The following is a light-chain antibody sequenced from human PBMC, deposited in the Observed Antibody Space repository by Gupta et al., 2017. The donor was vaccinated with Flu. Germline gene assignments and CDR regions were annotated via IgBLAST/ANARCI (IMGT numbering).Light chain of an antibody. Sequence: EIVLTQSPATLALSPGEGATISCRARQNVNRYLDWYQQRPGQAPRLLIYDASDRAAGIPAKFSGSGSGTDFTLTISSLDPEDFAVYYCLQRSNWLTFGGGTMVEV. V-gene: IGKV3-11*01. CDR1: QNVNRY. CDR2: DAS. CDR3: LQRSNWLT. J-gene: IGKJ4*01.